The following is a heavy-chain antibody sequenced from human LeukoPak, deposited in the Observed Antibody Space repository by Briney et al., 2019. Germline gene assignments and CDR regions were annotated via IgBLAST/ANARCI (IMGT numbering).Heavy chain of an antibody. CDR1: GFTFSSYW. J-gene: IGHJ4*02. CDR3: AKSSVTHY. CDR2: ISSDGST. D-gene: IGHD2-21*02. V-gene: IGHV3-74*01. Sequence: GGSLRLSCAASGFTFSSYWMHWVRQAPGKGLVWVSRISSDGSTVYADFVKGRFTISRDNAKNTLYLQMNSLRAEDTAVYYCAKSSVTHYWGQGTLVTVSS.